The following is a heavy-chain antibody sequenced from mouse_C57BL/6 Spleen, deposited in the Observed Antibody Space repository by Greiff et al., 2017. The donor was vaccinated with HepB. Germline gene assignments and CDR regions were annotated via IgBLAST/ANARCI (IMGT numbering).Heavy chain of an antibody. CDR2: INPGSGGT. Sequence: QVQLQQSGAELVRPGTSVKVSCKASGYAFTNYLIEWVKQRPGQGLEWIGVINPGSGGTNYNEKFKGKATPTADKSSSTAYMQLSSLTSEDSAVYFCASLYYDYDRDYAMDYWGQGTSVTVSS. V-gene: IGHV1-54*01. D-gene: IGHD2-4*01. CDR1: GYAFTNYL. CDR3: ASLYYDYDRDYAMDY. J-gene: IGHJ4*01.